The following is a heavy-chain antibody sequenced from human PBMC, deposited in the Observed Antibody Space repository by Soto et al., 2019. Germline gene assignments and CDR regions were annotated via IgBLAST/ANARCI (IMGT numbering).Heavy chain of an antibody. CDR3: ARDREMATIGAFDV. V-gene: IGHV4-61*01. CDR1: GDSVSSGSYY. CDR2: IYYSGST. D-gene: IGHD5-12*01. J-gene: IGHJ3*01. Sequence: SETLSLTCTVSGDSVSSGSYYWSWIRQPPGKGLEWIGYIYYSGSTRYNPSLKSRVTISVDTSKNQFSLKLSSVTAADTAVYYCARDREMATIGAFDVWGQGTMVTVSS.